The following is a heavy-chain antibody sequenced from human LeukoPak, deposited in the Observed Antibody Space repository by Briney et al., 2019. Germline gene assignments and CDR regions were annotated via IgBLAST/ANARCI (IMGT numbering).Heavy chain of an antibody. CDR2: IYSSGST. J-gene: IGHJ4*02. V-gene: IGHV4-61*02. CDR1: GGSISSGNYY. CDR3: ARTRYGTDY. Sequence: PSETLSLTCTVSGGSISSGNYYWSWIRQPAGKGLEWIGRIYSSGSTNYNPSLKSRVTMSVDTSKNQFSLKLSSVTAADTAVYYCARTRYGTDYWGQGTLVTVSS. D-gene: IGHD3-16*01.